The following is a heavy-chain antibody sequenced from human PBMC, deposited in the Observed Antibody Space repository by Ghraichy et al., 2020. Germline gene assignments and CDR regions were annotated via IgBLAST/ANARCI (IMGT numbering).Heavy chain of an antibody. V-gene: IGHV1-24*01. CDR1: GYTLTELS. CDR3: ATRRGSYYWFDP. D-gene: IGHD1-26*01. J-gene: IGHJ5*02. CDR2: FDPEDGET. Sequence: ASVKVSCKVSGYTLTELSMHWVRQAPGKGLEWMGGFDPEDGETIYAQKFQGRVTMTEDTSTDTAYMELSSLRSEDTAVYYCATRRGSYYWFDPWGQGTLVTVSS.